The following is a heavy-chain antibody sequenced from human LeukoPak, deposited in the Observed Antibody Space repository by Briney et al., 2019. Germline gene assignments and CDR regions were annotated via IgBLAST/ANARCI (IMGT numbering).Heavy chain of an antibody. Sequence: ASVKVSCKASGYTFTSYGISWVRQAPGQGLEWMGWISAYNGNTNYAQKLQGRVTMTTDTSTSTAYMELRSLRSDDTAVYYCARDFTMVVVRGFVGNSYNWFDPWGQGTLVTVSS. CDR3: ARDFTMVVVRGFVGNSYNWFDP. CDR1: GYTFTSYG. CDR2: ISAYNGNT. J-gene: IGHJ5*02. V-gene: IGHV1-18*01. D-gene: IGHD3-10*01.